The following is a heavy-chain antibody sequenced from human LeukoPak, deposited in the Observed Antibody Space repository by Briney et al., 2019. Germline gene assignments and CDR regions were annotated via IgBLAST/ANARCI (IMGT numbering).Heavy chain of an antibody. CDR2: IYYSGST. CDR3: ARAPFGVVNYAFDI. J-gene: IGHJ3*02. D-gene: IGHD3-3*01. V-gene: IGHV4-59*01. CDR1: GGSISSYY. Sequence: SETLSLTCTVSGGSISSYYWSWIRQPPGKGLEWIGYIYYSGSTNYNPSLKSRVTISVDTSKNQFSLKLSPVTAADTAVYYCARAPFGVVNYAFDIWGQGTMVTVSS.